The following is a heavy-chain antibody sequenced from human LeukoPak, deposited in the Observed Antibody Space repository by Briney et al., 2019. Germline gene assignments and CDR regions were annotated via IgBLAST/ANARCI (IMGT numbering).Heavy chain of an antibody. Sequence: PSPTLSPTCCLSGDSMRSSNYYWGSVSHPPRNCLEWIGSIYYHGTTYYNPSLKSRVTISVNTPKNQLSLKLSSVTAADTAVYFCIAIVPDDAFDIWGQGTMVTVSS. CDR2: IYYHGTT. CDR1: GDSMRSSNYY. J-gene: IGHJ3*02. V-gene: IGHV4-39*01. D-gene: IGHD3-22*01. CDR3: IAIVPDDAFDI.